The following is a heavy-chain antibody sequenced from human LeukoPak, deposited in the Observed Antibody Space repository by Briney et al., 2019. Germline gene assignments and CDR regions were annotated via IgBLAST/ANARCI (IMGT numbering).Heavy chain of an antibody. J-gene: IGHJ5*02. CDR2: INHSGST. CDR3: ARDDFVDIAMVRLYH. CDR1: GGSFSGYY. Sequence: SETLSLTCAVYGGSFSGYYWSWIRQPPGKGLEWIGEINHSGSTNYNPSLKSRVTISVDTSKNQFSLKLSSVTAADTAIYYCARDDFVDIAMVRLYHWGQGTLVTVSS. V-gene: IGHV4-34*01. D-gene: IGHD5-18*01.